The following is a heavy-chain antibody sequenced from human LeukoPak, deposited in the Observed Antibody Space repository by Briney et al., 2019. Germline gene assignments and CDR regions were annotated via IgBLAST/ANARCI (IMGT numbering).Heavy chain of an antibody. Sequence: SETLSLTCSVSGGSISNYYWSWIRQPPGKGLEWIGYIYHNGGTNYNPSLKSRVTISVDMSKNQFSLKLSSATAADTAVYYCAKVVSGWFDPWGQGTLVTVSS. V-gene: IGHV4-59*01. CDR2: IYHNGGT. CDR1: GGSISNYY. J-gene: IGHJ5*02. D-gene: IGHD6-19*01. CDR3: AKVVSGWFDP.